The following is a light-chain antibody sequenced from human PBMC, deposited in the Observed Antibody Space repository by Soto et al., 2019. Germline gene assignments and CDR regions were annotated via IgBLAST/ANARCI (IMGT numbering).Light chain of an antibody. V-gene: IGKV3-11*01. CDR1: QSVNRY. Sequence: EIVLTQSPATLSLSPGERASLSCRTSQSVNRYLDWYQQKPGQAPRLLIYDASTRAAGVPARFSGTGSGTAFSLAISSLEPEDFAVYYCHQRHRWPPLTFGGGTKVEVK. CDR3: HQRHRWPPLT. J-gene: IGKJ4*01. CDR2: DAS.